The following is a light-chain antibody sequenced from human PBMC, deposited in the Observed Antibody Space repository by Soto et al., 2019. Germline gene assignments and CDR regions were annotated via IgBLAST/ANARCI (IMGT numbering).Light chain of an antibody. Sequence: EIALTQSPATLSLSPGERAALSCRASQSISSSLAWYQQKPGQAPRLLIYDASTRATGFPARFSGSGSGTDFALTIGSLEPEDFAVYYCQQHSEWPRTFGQGTK. J-gene: IGKJ1*01. CDR3: QQHSEWPRT. V-gene: IGKV3-11*01. CDR2: DAS. CDR1: QSISSS.